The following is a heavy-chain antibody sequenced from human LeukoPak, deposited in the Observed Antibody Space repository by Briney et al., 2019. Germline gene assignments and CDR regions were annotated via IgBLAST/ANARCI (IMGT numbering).Heavy chain of an antibody. CDR2: IIPFFATT. CDR1: VGTFTHYA. Sequence: SVKVSCKAPVGTFTHYAISWVRQAPGQGLEWMGGIIPFFATTNYAQKFQGRVTITADESTSTAHMELSSLIFEDTAVYYCARRGAGDPRNHFDYWGQGTLVTVSS. J-gene: IGHJ4*02. D-gene: IGHD7-27*01. CDR3: ARRGAGDPRNHFDY. V-gene: IGHV1-69*19.